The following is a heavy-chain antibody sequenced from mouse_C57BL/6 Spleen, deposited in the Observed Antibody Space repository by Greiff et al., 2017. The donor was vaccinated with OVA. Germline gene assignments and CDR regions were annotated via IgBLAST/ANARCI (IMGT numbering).Heavy chain of an antibody. Sequence: QVQLQQSGAELARPGASVKLSCKASGYTFTSYGISWVKQRTGQGLEWIGEIYPRSGNTYYNEKFKGKATLTADKSSSTAYMELRSLTSEDAAVYFCARGDYSNLWLAYWGQGTLVTVSA. CDR2: IYPRSGNT. J-gene: IGHJ3*01. V-gene: IGHV1-81*01. CDR1: GYTFTSYG. D-gene: IGHD2-5*01. CDR3: ARGDYSNLWLAY.